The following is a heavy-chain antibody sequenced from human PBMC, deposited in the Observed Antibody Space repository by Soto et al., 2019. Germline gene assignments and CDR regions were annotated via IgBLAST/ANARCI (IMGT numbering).Heavy chain of an antibody. Sequence: PGGSLRLSCAASGFTFSSYWMHWVRQAPGKGLVWVSRINSDGSSTSDADSVKGRFTISRDNAKNTLDLQMTSLRAEYTAVYYCAREGVTMVRGVIIRPFDSWGQGTLVTVSS. CDR2: INSDGSST. V-gene: IGHV3-74*01. J-gene: IGHJ4*02. CDR1: GFTFSSYW. D-gene: IGHD3-10*01. CDR3: AREGVTMVRGVIIRPFDS.